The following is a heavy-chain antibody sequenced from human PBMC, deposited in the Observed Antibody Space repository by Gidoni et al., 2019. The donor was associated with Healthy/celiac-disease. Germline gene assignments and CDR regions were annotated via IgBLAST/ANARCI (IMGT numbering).Heavy chain of an antibody. D-gene: IGHD3-10*01. Sequence: QVQLVESGGGLVKPGGSLRLSCAASGLTVSDYYMRCTRQAPGKGLGWVSYISSIGSTIYYADSVKGRFPISRDNAKNSLYLQMNSLRAEDTAVYYCARDSLAHALFGSGSYYVAFDIWGQGTMVTVSS. V-gene: IGHV3-11*01. J-gene: IGHJ3*02. CDR3: ARDSLAHALFGSGSYYVAFDI. CDR1: GLTVSDYY. CDR2: ISSIGSTI.